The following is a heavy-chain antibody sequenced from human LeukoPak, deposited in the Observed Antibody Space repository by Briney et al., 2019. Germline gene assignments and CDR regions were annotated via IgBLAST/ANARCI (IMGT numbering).Heavy chain of an antibody. CDR3: ARALYSSSWLSYYYMDV. CDR1: GYTFTSYD. V-gene: IGHV1-8*01. J-gene: IGHJ6*03. D-gene: IGHD6-13*01. CDR2: MNPNSGNT. Sequence: ASVKVSCKASGYTFTSYDINWVRQATGQGLAWMGWMNPNSGNTGYAQKFQGRVTMTRNTSISTAYMELSSLRSEDTAVYYCARALYSSSWLSYYYMDVWGKGTTVTVSS.